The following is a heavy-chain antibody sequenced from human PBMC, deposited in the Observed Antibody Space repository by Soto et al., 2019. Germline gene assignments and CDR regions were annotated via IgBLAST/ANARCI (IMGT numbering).Heavy chain of an antibody. CDR3: AGSFSYIWGSYRYIGAFDI. D-gene: IGHD3-16*02. V-gene: IGHV4-59*08. CDR1: GGSISSYY. CDR2: IYYSGST. J-gene: IGHJ3*02. Sequence: PSETLSLTCTVSGGSISSYYWSWIRQPPGKGLEWIGYIYYSGSTNYNPSLKSRVTISVDTSKNQFSLKLSSVTAADTAVYYCAGSFSYIWGSYRYIGAFDIWGQGTMVTVSS.